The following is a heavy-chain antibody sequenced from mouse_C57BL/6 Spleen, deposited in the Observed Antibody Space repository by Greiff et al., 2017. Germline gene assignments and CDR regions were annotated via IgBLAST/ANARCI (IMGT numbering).Heavy chain of an antibody. V-gene: IGHV2-2*01. CDR2: IWSGGST. CDR1: GFSLTSYG. D-gene: IGHD2-4*01. Sequence: QVQLQQSGPGLVQPSQSLSITCTVSGFSLTSYGVHWVRQFPGKGLEWLGVIWSGGSTDYNAAFISRLSISKDNSKSQVFFKMNSLQADDTAIYYCARGDYDEAWFAYWGQGTLVTVSA. CDR3: ARGDYDEAWFAY. J-gene: IGHJ3*01.